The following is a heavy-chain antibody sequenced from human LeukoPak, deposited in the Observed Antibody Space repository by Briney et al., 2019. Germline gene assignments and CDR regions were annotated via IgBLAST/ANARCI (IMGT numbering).Heavy chain of an antibody. CDR3: ARRSGSYDY. D-gene: IGHD1-26*01. CDR1: GFTLSSYT. J-gene: IGHJ4*02. CDR2: ISGDTFYI. V-gene: IGHV3-21*01. Sequence: GGSLRLSCAASGFTLSSYTMNWVRQAPGKGLERVSSISGDTFYIYYADSVKGRFTISRDNAKNSLYLQMNSLRAEDTAVYYCARRSGSYDYWGQGTLVTVSS.